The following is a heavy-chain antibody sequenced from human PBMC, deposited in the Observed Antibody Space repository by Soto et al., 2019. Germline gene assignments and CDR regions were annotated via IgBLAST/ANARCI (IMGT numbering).Heavy chain of an antibody. J-gene: IGHJ5*02. CDR2: ISYDGSNK. CDR3: ARDNLPDFGTTLHNWFDP. V-gene: IGHV3-30-3*01. Sequence: GGSLRLSCAASGFTFSSYAMHWVRQAPGKGLEWVAVISYDGSNKYYADSVKGRFTISRDNSKNTLYLQMNSLRAEDTAVYYCARDNLPDFGTTLHNWFDPWGQGTLVTVSS. CDR1: GFTFSSYA. D-gene: IGHD1-7*01.